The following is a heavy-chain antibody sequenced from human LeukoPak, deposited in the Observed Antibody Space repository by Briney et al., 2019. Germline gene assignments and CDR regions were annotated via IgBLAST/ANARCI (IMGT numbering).Heavy chain of an antibody. CDR3: ARGRWGFDP. CDR1: GGSISSYY. J-gene: IGHJ5*02. V-gene: IGHV4-59*01. Sequence: SETLSLTCTVSGGSISSYYWSWIRQPPGKGLEWIGYIYYGGSTNYNPSLKSRVTISVDTSKSHFSLKLSSVTAADTAVYYCARGRWGFDPWGQGTLVTVSS. D-gene: IGHD4-23*01. CDR2: IYYGGST.